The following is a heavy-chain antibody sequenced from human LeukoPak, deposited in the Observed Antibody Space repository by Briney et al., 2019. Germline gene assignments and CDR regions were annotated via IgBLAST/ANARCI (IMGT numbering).Heavy chain of an antibody. Sequence: PSETLSLTCTVSGGSISSYYWSWIRQPPGKGLEWIGYIYYSGSTNYNPSLKSRVTISVDTSKNRFSLKLSSVTAADTAVYYCARELRDAFDIWGQGTMVTVSS. V-gene: IGHV4-59*01. CDR1: GGSISSYY. CDR3: ARELRDAFDI. CDR2: IYYSGST. J-gene: IGHJ3*02.